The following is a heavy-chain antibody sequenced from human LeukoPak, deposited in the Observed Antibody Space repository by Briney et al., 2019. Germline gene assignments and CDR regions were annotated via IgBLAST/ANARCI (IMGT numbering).Heavy chain of an antibody. CDR1: GGSISSYY. J-gene: IGHJ3*02. CDR2: IYYSGST. CDR3: ARDFSAAFDI. V-gene: IGHV4-59*01. Sequence: TPSETLSLTCTVSGGSISSYYWSWIRQPPGKGLEWIGYIYYSGSTNYNPSLKSRVIISVDTSKNQFSLKLSSVTAADTAVYYCARDFSAAFDIWGQGTMVTVSS. D-gene: IGHD2/OR15-2a*01.